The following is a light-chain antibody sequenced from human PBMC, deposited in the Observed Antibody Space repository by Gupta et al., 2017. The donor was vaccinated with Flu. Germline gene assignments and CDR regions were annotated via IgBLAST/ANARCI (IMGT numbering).Light chain of an antibody. J-gene: IGKJ1*01. Sequence: ASTGDRVTITCRASQGISSYLAWYQQKPGKAPKLLIYAASTLQSGVPSMFSGSGSGTDFTLTISCLQSEDFATYYCQQYYSYPRTFGQGTKVEIK. CDR3: QQYYSYPRT. CDR2: AAS. V-gene: IGKV1-8*01. CDR1: QGISSY.